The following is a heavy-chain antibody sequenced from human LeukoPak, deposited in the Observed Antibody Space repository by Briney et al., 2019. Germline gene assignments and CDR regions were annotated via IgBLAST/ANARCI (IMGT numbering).Heavy chain of an antibody. Sequence: SETLSPTCTVSGGSISSSSYYWGWIRQPPGKGLEWIGSIYYSGSTYYNPSLKSRVTISVDTSKNQFSLKLSSVTAAGTAVYYCARRVTIFGVDRAYYYMDVWGKGTTVTVSS. CDR2: IYYSGST. D-gene: IGHD3-3*01. CDR3: ARRVTIFGVDRAYYYMDV. CDR1: GGSISSSSYY. J-gene: IGHJ6*03. V-gene: IGHV4-39*01.